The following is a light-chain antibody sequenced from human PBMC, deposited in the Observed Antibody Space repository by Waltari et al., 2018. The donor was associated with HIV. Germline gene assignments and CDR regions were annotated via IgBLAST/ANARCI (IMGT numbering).Light chain of an antibody. J-gene: IGLJ2*01. CDR1: SSDVGGYNL. Sequence: QSALTQPASASGSPGQSITFSCTGTSSDVGGYNLVSCYQQHPGKAPKLMIYEVSKRPSGVSNRFSGSKSGNTASLTISGLQAEDEADYYCCAYAGSTTYVIFGGGTKLTVL. CDR3: CAYAGSTTYVI. CDR2: EVS. V-gene: IGLV2-23*02.